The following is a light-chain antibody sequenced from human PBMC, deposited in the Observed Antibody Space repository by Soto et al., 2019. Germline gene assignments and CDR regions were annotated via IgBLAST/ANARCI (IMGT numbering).Light chain of an antibody. CDR1: QSIGSY. J-gene: IGKJ3*01. V-gene: IGKV1-39*01. CDR2: AAS. Sequence: DIQMTQSPSSLSASVGERVTITCRASQSIGSYLNWYQHKPGKAPKLLIYAASSLQSGVPSRFSGSGSGTDFTLTISSLQPEDVATYYCQQSYSTGFTFGPGTKVDIK. CDR3: QQSYSTGFT.